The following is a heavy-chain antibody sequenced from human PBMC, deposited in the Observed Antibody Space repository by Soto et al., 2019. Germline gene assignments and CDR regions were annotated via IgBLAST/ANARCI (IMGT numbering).Heavy chain of an antibody. D-gene: IGHD2-2*01. J-gene: IGHJ3*02. Sequence: QVQLVQSGAEVKKPGASVKVSCKASGYTFTGHYMHWVRQAPGQGLEWMGWINPNSGGTNYAQKFQGGGTMTRDTSLSTAYMELSRLRSDGTVVYYCAREGGGCSSTSCYRGGDAFDIWGQGTMVTVSS. CDR2: INPNSGGT. CDR1: GYTFTGHY. V-gene: IGHV1-2*02. CDR3: AREGGGCSSTSCYRGGDAFDI.